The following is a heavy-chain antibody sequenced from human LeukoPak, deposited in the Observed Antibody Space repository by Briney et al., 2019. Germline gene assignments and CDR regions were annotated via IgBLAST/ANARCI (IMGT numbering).Heavy chain of an antibody. Sequence: ASVKVSCKASGYTFTNYGIGWMRQAPGQGLEWMGWISAYNGNTNYAQKVQGRLTMTTDTSTSTAYMELRSLSSDDTAMYYCARHRLHRLYYGSSGYYHDACDMWGQGTMVTVSS. CDR2: ISAYNGNT. CDR3: ARHRLHRLYYGSSGYYHDACDM. CDR1: GYTFTNYG. J-gene: IGHJ3*02. D-gene: IGHD3-22*01. V-gene: IGHV1-18*01.